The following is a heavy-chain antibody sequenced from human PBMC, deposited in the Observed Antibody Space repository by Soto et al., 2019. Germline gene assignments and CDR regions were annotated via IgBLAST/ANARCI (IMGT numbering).Heavy chain of an antibody. V-gene: IGHV1-8*01. CDR2: MNADNGNA. D-gene: IGHD2-15*01. CDR1: GYTFTSYD. J-gene: IGHJ3*02. CDR3: ARECSGHNCPHRVFDI. Sequence: QVQLVQSGTEVKKPGASVKVSCRASGYTFTSYDINWVRQAPGHGLEWLGWMNADNGNAGYAQKFQGRVTMTRTTSRGTASLDLSSLKSEDTAIYYCARECSGHNCPHRVFDIWGQGTMVTVSS.